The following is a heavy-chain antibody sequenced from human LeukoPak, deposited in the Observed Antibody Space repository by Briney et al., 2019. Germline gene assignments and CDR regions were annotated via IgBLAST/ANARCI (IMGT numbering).Heavy chain of an antibody. Sequence: PSETLSLTCTVSGGSISSYYRSWIRQPPGKGLEWIGYIYYSGSTNYNPSLKSRVTISVDTSKNQFSLKLSSVTAADTAVYYCARGDHYDSSGYYSYYGMDVWGQGTTVTVSS. D-gene: IGHD3-22*01. V-gene: IGHV4-59*01. J-gene: IGHJ6*02. CDR2: IYYSGST. CDR3: ARGDHYDSSGYYSYYGMDV. CDR1: GGSISSYY.